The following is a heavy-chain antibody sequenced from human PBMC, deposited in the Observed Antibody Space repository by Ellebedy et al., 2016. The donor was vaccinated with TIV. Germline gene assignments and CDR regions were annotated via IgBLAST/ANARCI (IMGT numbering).Heavy chain of an antibody. J-gene: IGHJ5*01. CDR3: ARGTDMLKLGGIIVRGNWFDS. CDR1: GFTFSSYW. Sequence: GESLKISCVASGFTFSSYWMTWVRQAPGKGLEWVANINQDGSEKYFVDSLKGRFTISRDNAKNSLFLQMDSLRAEDTAVYYCARGTDMLKLGGIIVRGNWFDSWGQGILVSVSS. D-gene: IGHD3-16*02. CDR2: INQDGSEK. V-gene: IGHV3-7*01.